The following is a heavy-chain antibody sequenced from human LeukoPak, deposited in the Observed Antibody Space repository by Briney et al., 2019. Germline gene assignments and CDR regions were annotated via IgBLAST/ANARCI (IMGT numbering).Heavy chain of an antibody. CDR1: GYTFTGYY. J-gene: IGHJ4*02. V-gene: IGHV1-2*02. CDR3: ARARYDSSGYYGY. D-gene: IGHD3-22*01. Sequence: ASVKVSCKASGYTFTGYYMHWVRQAPGQGLEWMGWINPNSGGTNYAQKFQGRVTMTRDTSISTAYMGLSRLRSDDTAVYYCARARYDSSGYYGYWGQGTLVTVSS. CDR2: INPNSGGT.